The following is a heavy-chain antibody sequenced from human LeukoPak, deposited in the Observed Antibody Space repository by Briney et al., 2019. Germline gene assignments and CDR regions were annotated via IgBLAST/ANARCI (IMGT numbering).Heavy chain of an antibody. Sequence: GGSLRLSXAASGFTFSSYSMNWVRQAPGKGLEWVSSISSSSSYIYYADSVKGRFTISRDNAKNSLYLQMNSLRAEDTAVYYCARQAGYYYDSSGWGQGTLVTVSS. D-gene: IGHD3-22*01. CDR1: GFTFSSYS. J-gene: IGHJ4*02. V-gene: IGHV3-21*01. CDR3: ARQAGYYYDSSG. CDR2: ISSSSSYI.